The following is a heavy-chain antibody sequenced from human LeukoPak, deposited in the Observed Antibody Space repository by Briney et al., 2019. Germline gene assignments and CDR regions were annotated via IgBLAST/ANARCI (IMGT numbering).Heavy chain of an antibody. CDR3: AKDIGSGYYYYFDY. D-gene: IGHD3-22*01. J-gene: IGHJ4*02. CDR1: GFPFSSYA. CDR2: ISGSGGST. V-gene: IGHV3-23*01. Sequence: GGSLRLSCAVSGFPFSSYALSWVRQAPGKGLEWVSTISGSGGSTSYADSVKGRFTISRDNSKNTLYLQMNSLRAEDTAVYYCAKDIGSGYYYYFDYWGQGTLVTVSS.